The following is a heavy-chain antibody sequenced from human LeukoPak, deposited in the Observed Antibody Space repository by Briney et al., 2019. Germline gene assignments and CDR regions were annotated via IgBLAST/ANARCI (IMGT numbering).Heavy chain of an antibody. J-gene: IGHJ4*02. D-gene: IGHD3-22*01. Sequence: SQTLSLTCTVSGGSISSSSYYWGWIRQPPGKGLEWIGSMYYSGRTYYNPSLKSRVTISVDTAKNQFSLKLSSVTAADTAVYYCARGFGYYYDRSGYYYFDYWGQGTLVTVSS. CDR1: GGSISSSSYY. V-gene: IGHV4-39*07. CDR3: ARGFGYYYDRSGYYYFDY. CDR2: MYYSGRT.